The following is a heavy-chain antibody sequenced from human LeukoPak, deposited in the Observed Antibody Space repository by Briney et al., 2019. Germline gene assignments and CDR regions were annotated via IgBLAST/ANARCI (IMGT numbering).Heavy chain of an antibody. CDR1: GVSVSSSDYY. V-gene: IGHV4-39*07. J-gene: IGHJ4*02. CDR2: MYYGEKT. D-gene: IGHD6-13*01. Sequence: SETLSLTCTVSGVSVSSSDYYWGWIRQPPGKGLEWIGNMYYGEKTYYNPALKSRLTMSLDTSKNQISLRLTSATAADTAVYFCAREVAAAPEGDYWGQGTLVTVSS. CDR3: AREVAAAPEGDY.